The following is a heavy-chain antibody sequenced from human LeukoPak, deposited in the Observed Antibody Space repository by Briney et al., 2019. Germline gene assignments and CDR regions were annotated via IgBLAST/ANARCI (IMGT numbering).Heavy chain of an antibody. D-gene: IGHD4-17*01. V-gene: IGHV4-34*01. CDR2: INHSGST. J-gene: IGHJ4*02. CDR3: ARRADYGDVFDY. Sequence: SETLSLTCAVYGGSFSGYYWSWIRQPPGKGLEWIGEINHSGSTNYNPSLKSRVTISVDTSKNQFSLKLSSVTAADTAVYYCARRADYGDVFDYWGQGTLVTVSS. CDR1: GGSFSGYY.